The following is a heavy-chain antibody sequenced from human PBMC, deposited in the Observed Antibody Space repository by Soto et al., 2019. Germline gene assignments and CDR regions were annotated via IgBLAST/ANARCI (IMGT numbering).Heavy chain of an antibody. CDR2: IYYSGST. Sequence: QLQLQESGPGLVKPSETLSLTCTVSGGSISSSSYYWGWIRHPPGKGLEWIGSIYYSGSTYYNPSLKSRVTRSVDTSKNQFSLKLSSVTAADTAVYYCARLDNLTGYLDYWGQGTLVTVSS. D-gene: IGHD3-9*01. J-gene: IGHJ4*02. V-gene: IGHV4-39*01. CDR3: ARLDNLTGYLDY. CDR1: GGSISSSSYY.